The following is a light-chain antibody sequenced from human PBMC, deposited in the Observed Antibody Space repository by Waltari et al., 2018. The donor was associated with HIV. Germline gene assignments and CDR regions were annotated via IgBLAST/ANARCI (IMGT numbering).Light chain of an antibody. J-gene: IGLJ3*02. Sequence: SVLTQPPSASGTPRGGVTLPWSGKNSNGGRYPVNWYRQVPGTAPKLLMFSNNQRPSGVHDRFSGSKSGTSASLAIRGLKSEDEADYYCAARDDSLNAWVFGGGTKVTVL. CDR1: NSNGGRYP. CDR2: SNN. CDR3: AARDDSLNAWV. V-gene: IGLV1-44*01.